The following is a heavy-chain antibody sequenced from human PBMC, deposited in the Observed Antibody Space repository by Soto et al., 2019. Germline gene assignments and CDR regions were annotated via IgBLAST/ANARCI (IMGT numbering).Heavy chain of an antibody. CDR3: AREGGSTVVTQYYYYYYGMDV. Sequence: ASVKVSCKASGYTFTSYGISWVRQAPGQGLEWMGWISAYNGNTNYAQKLQGRVTMTTDTSTSTAYMELRSLRSDDTAVYYCAREGGSTVVTQYYYYYYGMDVWGQGTTVTAP. CDR1: GYTFTSYG. D-gene: IGHD4-17*01. CDR2: ISAYNGNT. J-gene: IGHJ6*02. V-gene: IGHV1-18*04.